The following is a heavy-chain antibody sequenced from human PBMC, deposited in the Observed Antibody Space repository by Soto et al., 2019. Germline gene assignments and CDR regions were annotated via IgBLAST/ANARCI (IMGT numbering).Heavy chain of an antibody. CDR3: ARAIVVVPLYYYGMDV. V-gene: IGHV4-59*01. CDR2: IYYSGST. D-gene: IGHD2-2*01. Sequence: PSETLSLTSPVSGGSISSYYLSWIRQPPGKGLEWIGYIYYSGSTNYNPSLKSRVTISVDTSKNQFSLKLSSVTAADTAVYYCARAIVVVPLYYYGMDVWGQGTTVTVSS. J-gene: IGHJ6*02. CDR1: GGSISSYY.